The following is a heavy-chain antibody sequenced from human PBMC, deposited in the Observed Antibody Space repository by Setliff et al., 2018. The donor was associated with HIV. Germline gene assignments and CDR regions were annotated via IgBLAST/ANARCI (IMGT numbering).Heavy chain of an antibody. V-gene: IGHV3-43D*03. CDR1: GLTFDDYA. J-gene: IGHJ4*02. CDR3: ARGPTGSGSAYLDF. CDR2: ISWNGGST. D-gene: IGHD3-10*01. Sequence: GALRLSCAASGLTFDDYAMHWVRQVPGRGLEWVSLISWNGGSTYYADSVRGRFAISRDNNKNFLYLQMSSLRTDDSALYYCARGPTGSGSAYLDFWGQGTLVTVSS.